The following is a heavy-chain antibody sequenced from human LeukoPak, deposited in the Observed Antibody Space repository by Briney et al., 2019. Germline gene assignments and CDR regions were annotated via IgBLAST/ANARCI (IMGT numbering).Heavy chain of an antibody. Sequence: TGGSLRLSCAASGFTSSSYWMSWVRQAPGKGLEWVSVLYSGGSTYYADSVKGRFTISRDSSKNTLYLQMNNLRAEDTAVYYCARENRGGYDFFDFWGQGTLVTVSS. D-gene: IGHD5-12*01. V-gene: IGHV3-53*01. CDR1: GFTSSSYW. J-gene: IGHJ4*02. CDR2: LYSGGST. CDR3: ARENRGGYDFFDF.